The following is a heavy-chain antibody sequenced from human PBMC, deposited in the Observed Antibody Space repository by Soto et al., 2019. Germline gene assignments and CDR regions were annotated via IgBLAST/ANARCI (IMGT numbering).Heavy chain of an antibody. CDR1: GGFISRYY. CDR3: ARHSRMGGDYRSWFDP. CDR2: IYYSGST. Sequence: SETLSVTCTVSGGFISRYYWSWIRQPPGKGLEWIGYIYYSGSTNYNPSLKSRVTISVDTSKNQFSLKLSSVTAADTAVYYCARHSRMGGDYRSWFDPWGQGTLVTVSS. D-gene: IGHD1-26*01. V-gene: IGHV4-59*08. J-gene: IGHJ5*02.